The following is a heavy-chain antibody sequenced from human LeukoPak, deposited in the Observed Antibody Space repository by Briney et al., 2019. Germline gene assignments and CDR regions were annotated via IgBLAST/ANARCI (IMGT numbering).Heavy chain of an antibody. J-gene: IGHJ4*02. CDR1: GGSISSGGYY. V-gene: IGHV4-31*03. Sequence: SETLPLTCTVSGGSISSGGYYWSWIRQHPGKGLEWIGYIYYSGSTYYNPSLKSRVTISVDTSKNQFSLKLSSVTAADTAVYYCASSRYNWNDYWGQGTLVTVSS. CDR2: IYYSGST. D-gene: IGHD1-20*01. CDR3: ASSRYNWNDY.